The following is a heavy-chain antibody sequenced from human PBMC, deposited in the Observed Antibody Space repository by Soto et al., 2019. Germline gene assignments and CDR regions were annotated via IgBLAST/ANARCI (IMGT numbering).Heavy chain of an antibody. CDR2: IYYSGST. V-gene: IGHV4-39*02. D-gene: IGHD3-3*01. J-gene: IGHJ5*02. Sequence: QLQLQESGPGLVKPSETLSLTCTVSGGSISSSSYYWGWIRQPPGKGLEWIGSIYYSGSTYYNPSLKSRVTRSVDTSKNQFSLKLSSVTAADTAVYYCARDVTIFGVPPGWFDPWGQGTLVTVSS. CDR1: GGSISSSSYY. CDR3: ARDVTIFGVPPGWFDP.